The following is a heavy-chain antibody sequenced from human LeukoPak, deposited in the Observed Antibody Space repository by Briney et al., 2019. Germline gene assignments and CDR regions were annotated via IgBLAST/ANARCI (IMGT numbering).Heavy chain of an antibody. D-gene: IGHD3-16*01. CDR1: GFTFSSYE. J-gene: IGHJ5*02. CDR2: ISSSGSTI. V-gene: IGHV3-48*03. Sequence: GGSLRLSCAASGFTFSSYEMNWVRQAPGKGLEWVSNISSSGSTIYYADSVKGRFTISRDNAKNSLYLQMNSLRAEDTAVYYCARDWGSGWFDPWGQGTLVTVSS. CDR3: ARDWGSGWFDP.